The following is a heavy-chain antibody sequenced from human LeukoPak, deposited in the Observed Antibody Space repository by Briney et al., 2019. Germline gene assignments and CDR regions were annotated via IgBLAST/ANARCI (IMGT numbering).Heavy chain of an antibody. CDR3: ARVGQYCSSISCFDY. V-gene: IGHV1-24*01. J-gene: IGHJ4*02. CDR1: GYSLIDLS. CDR2: FDPDDGET. Sequence: ASVKVSCKVSGYSLIDLSMYWVRQAPGKGLEWMGGFDPDDGETTYAQRFQGRVTMTTDTSTNTAYMDLRSLSSDDTAVYYCARVGQYCSSISCFDYWGQGTLVTVSS. D-gene: IGHD2-2*01.